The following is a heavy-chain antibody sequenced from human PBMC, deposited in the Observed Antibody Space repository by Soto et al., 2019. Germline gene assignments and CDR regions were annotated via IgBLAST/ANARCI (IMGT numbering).Heavy chain of an antibody. V-gene: IGHV5-51*01. CDR3: SRLAIFVVRTMKTGAYYGMDV. Sequence: PGESLKISCKASGYSFSSYWIGWVRQMPGKGLEWVGVSYTGHSETRYSPSFQGQVTISADKSIRTDYLKWSSLRASDTAIYYCSRLAIFVVRTMKTGAYYGMDVWGQGTTVTVSS. J-gene: IGHJ6*02. CDR2: SYTGHSET. D-gene: IGHD3-3*02. CDR1: GYSFSSYW.